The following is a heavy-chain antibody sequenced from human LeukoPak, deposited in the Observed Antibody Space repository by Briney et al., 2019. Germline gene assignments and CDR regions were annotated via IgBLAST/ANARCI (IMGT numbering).Heavy chain of an antibody. CDR3: ARPISSSWYGGWFDP. Sequence: SETLSLTCTVSGGSISSSSYYWGWIRQPPGKGLEWIGSICYSGSTYYNPSLKSRVTISVDTSKNQFSLKLSSVTAADTAVYYCARPISSSWYGGWFDPWGQGTLVTVSS. J-gene: IGHJ5*02. D-gene: IGHD6-13*01. CDR1: GGSISSSSYY. V-gene: IGHV4-39*01. CDR2: ICYSGST.